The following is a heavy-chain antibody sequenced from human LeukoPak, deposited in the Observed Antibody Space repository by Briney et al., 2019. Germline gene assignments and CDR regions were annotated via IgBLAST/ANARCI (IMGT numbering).Heavy chain of an antibody. J-gene: IGHJ4*02. D-gene: IGHD6-19*01. V-gene: IGHV4-34*01. CDR3: ARGIIAVADPPAYYFDY. CDR1: GGSFSGYY. Sequence: SETLSLTCAVYGGSFSGYYWSWIRQPPGKGLEWIGEINHSGSTNYNPSLKSRVTISVDTSKNQFSLKLSSVTAADTAVYYCARGIIAVADPPAYYFDYWGQGTLVTVPS. CDR2: INHSGST.